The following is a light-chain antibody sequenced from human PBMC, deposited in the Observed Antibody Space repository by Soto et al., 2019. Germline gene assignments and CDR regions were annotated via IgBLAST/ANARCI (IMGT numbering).Light chain of an antibody. CDR3: QQSYSTPYT. CDR2: GTS. CDR1: QSIRSY. V-gene: IGKV1-39*01. Sequence: DIQMTQSPSSLSASVGDGVTITCRASQSIRSYLNWYQQKPGKAPQVMIYGTSSLQSGVPSRFSGSGSGADFTLTISSLHPVDFATYYCQQSYSTPYTFGQGTKLEIK. J-gene: IGKJ2*01.